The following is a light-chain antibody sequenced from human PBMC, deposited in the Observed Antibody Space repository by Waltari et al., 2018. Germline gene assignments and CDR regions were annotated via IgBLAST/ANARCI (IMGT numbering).Light chain of an antibody. CDR3: QQYGNSPRT. V-gene: IGKV3-20*01. CDR1: QSVSSDY. Sequence: EIVLTQSPGTLSLSPGERATLSCRATQSVSSDYLAWSQQKPGQAPRLLIYGASSRATGIPDRFSGSGSGTDFTLTISRLEPEDFAVYYCQQYGNSPRTFGQGTKLEIK. J-gene: IGKJ2*01. CDR2: GAS.